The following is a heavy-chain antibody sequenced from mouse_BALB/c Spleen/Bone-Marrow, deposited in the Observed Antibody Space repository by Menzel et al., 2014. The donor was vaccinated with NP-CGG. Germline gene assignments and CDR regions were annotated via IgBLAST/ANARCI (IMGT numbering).Heavy chain of an antibody. CDR3: ARWLLRYYAMDD. Sequence: VKLMESGAELVKPGASVKLSCKASGYTFTSYWMHWVKQRPGQGLEWIGEIDPSDSYTNYNQKFEGKATLTVDKSSSTAYVQLSSLTSEDSAVYFCARWLLRYYAMDDWGQGTSVTVSS. CDR2: IDPSDSYT. V-gene: IGHV1-69*02. D-gene: IGHD2-3*01. CDR1: GYTFTSYW. J-gene: IGHJ4*01.